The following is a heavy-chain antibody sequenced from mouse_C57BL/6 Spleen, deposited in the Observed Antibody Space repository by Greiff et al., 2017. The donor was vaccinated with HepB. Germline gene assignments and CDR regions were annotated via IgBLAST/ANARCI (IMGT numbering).Heavy chain of an antibody. V-gene: IGHV1-80*01. D-gene: IGHD1-1*01. CDR1: GYAFSSYW. CDR3: ARWTNYGSSPYYYAMDY. CDR2: IYPGDGDT. J-gene: IGHJ4*01. Sequence: QVQLQQSGAELVKPGASVKISCKASGYAFSSYWMNWVKQRPGKGLEWIGQIYPGDGDTNYNGKFKGKATLTADNSSSTAYMQLSSLTSEDSAVYFCARWTNYGSSPYYYAMDYWGQGTSVTVSS.